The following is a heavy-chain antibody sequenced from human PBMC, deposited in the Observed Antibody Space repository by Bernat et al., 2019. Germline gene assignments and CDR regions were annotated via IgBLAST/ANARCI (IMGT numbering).Heavy chain of an antibody. Sequence: EVQLVESGGGLVQPGGSLRLSCAASGFTFSSYEMNWVRQAPGKGLEWVSYISSSGSTIYYADSVKGRFTISRDNAKNSLYLQMNSLRVEDTAVYYCARAWSTTVTTGWYFDLWGRGTLVTVSS. CDR3: ARAWSTTVTTGWYFDL. CDR2: ISSSGSTI. V-gene: IGHV3-48*03. D-gene: IGHD4-17*01. CDR1: GFTFSSYE. J-gene: IGHJ2*01.